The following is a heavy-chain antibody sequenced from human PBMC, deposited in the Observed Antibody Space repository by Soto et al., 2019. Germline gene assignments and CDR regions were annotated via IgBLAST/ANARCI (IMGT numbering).Heavy chain of an antibody. CDR1: GFTFSSYA. CDR2: ISGSGGST. V-gene: IGHV3-23*01. Sequence: GGSLRLSCAASGFTFSSYAMSWVRQAPGKGLEWVSAISGSGGSTYYADSVKGRFTISRDNSKNTLYLQMNSLRAEDTAVYYCAKGERITIFGVDAFDIWGQGTMVTVSS. CDR3: AKGERITIFGVDAFDI. D-gene: IGHD3-3*01. J-gene: IGHJ3*02.